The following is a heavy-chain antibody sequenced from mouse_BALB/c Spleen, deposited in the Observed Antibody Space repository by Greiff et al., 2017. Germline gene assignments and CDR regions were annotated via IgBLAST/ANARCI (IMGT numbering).Heavy chain of an antibody. CDR2: IYPGNSDT. D-gene: IGHD2-4*01. V-gene: IGHV1-5*01. CDR1: GYTFTSYW. Sequence: VQLQQSGTVLARPGASVKMSCKASGYTFTSYWMHWVKQRPGQGLEWIGAIYPGNSDTSYNQKFKGKAKLTAVTSTSTAYMELSSLTNEDSAVYYCTRYSDYDTFAYWGQGTLVTVSA. J-gene: IGHJ3*01. CDR3: TRYSDYDTFAY.